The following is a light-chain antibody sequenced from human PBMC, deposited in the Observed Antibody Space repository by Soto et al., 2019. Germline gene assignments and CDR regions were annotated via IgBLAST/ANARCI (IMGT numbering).Light chain of an antibody. V-gene: IGKV1-39*01. J-gene: IGKJ4*01. CDR3: QQSYTSPLT. Sequence: DMQMTQSPSSLSASVGDRVTITCRASQTIDTYLNWYQQKPGKAPKLLISGASRLQSGVPSRFSGSGSGTDFTLTISSLQPEDFAIYYCQQSYTSPLTFGGGTMVETK. CDR2: GAS. CDR1: QTIDTY.